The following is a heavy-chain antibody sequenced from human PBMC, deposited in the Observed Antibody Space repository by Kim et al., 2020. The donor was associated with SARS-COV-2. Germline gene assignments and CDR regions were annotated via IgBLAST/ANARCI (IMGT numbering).Heavy chain of an antibody. V-gene: IGHV4-61*01. CDR2: IYYSGST. CDR1: GGSVSSGSYY. D-gene: IGHD2-2*01. Sequence: SETLSLTCTVSGGSVSSGSYYWSWIRQPPGKGLEWIGYIYYSGSTNYNPSLKSRVTISVDTSKNQFSLKLSSVTAADTAVYYCAVSGIVVPAAMELSLWSEVDWGQGTLVTVSS. J-gene: IGHJ4*02. CDR3: AVSGIVVPAAMELSLWSEVD.